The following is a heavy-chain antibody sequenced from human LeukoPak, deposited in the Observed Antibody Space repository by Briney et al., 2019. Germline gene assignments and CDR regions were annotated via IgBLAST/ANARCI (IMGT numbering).Heavy chain of an antibody. CDR2: IFYSGST. Sequence: SGTLSLTCTVSGGSISSSSYFWGWIRQPPGKGLEWIGSIFYSGSTYYNPSLNGRVTISIDTSKNQFSLRLGSVTAADTAVYYCARQMNTVTADYWGQGTLVTVSS. J-gene: IGHJ4*02. V-gene: IGHV4-39*01. D-gene: IGHD4-17*01. CDR1: GGSISSSSYF. CDR3: ARQMNTVTADY.